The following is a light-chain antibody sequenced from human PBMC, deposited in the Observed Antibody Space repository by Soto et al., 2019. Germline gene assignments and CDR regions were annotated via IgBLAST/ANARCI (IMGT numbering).Light chain of an antibody. Sequence: TLSCRASQSVTRGYLSWYQQKPGQAPRLLIYGASTRVTGIPARFSGSGSGTDFTLTISSLQPEDFAVYYCQQDYNSVTFGGGTKVDIK. V-gene: IGKV3D-7*01. CDR1: QSVTRGY. CDR3: QQDYNSVT. J-gene: IGKJ4*01. CDR2: GAS.